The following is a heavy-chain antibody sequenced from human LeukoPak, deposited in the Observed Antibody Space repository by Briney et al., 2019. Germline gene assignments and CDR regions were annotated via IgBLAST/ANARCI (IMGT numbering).Heavy chain of an antibody. V-gene: IGHV4-34*01. Sequence: SETLSLTCAVYGGSFSGYYWSWIRQPPGKGLEWIGEINHSGSTNYNPSLKSRVTISVDTSKNQFSLKLSSVTAADTAVYYCARSAKGRYSSSSHFDYWGQGTLVTVSS. CDR3: ARSAKGRYSSSSHFDY. D-gene: IGHD6-6*01. CDR1: GGSFSGYY. CDR2: INHSGST. J-gene: IGHJ4*02.